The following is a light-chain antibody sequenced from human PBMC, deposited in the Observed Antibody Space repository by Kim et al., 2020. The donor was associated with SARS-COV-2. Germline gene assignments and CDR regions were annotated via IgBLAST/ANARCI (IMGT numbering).Light chain of an antibody. CDR3: QQNYSTPLT. V-gene: IGKV1-39*01. CDR2: AAS. CDR1: QSISSY. Sequence: DIQMTQSPSSLSASVGDRVTITCRASQSISSYLNWYQQKPGKAPKLLIYAASSLQSGVPSRFSGSGSGTDFTLTISSLQPEDFATYYCQQNYSTPLTFGGGTKLEI. J-gene: IGKJ4*01.